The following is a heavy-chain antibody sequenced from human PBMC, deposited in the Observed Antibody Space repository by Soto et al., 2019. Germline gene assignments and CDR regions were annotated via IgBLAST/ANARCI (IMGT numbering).Heavy chain of an antibody. CDR3: AKDEDY. Sequence: QVQLVESGVGVVQPGRSLRLSCAASGFTFSSYGMHWVRQAPGKGLEWVAVISYDGSNKYYADSVKGRFTISRDNSKNTLYLQMNSLRAEDTAVYYCAKDEDYWGQGTLVTVSS. J-gene: IGHJ4*02. CDR1: GFTFSSYG. V-gene: IGHV3-30*18. CDR2: ISYDGSNK.